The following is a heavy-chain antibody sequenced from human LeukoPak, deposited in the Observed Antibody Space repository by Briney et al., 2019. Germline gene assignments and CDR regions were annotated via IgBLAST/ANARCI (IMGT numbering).Heavy chain of an antibody. CDR1: GFTFSSYA. V-gene: IGHV3-30-3*01. CDR2: ISYDGSNK. D-gene: IGHD3-10*01. CDR3: ASDTLYGNYFDY. Sequence: GRSLRLSCAASGFTFSSYAMHWVRQAPGKGLEWVAVISYDGSNKYYADSVKGRFTISRDNSKNTLYLQMNSLRAEDTAVYYCASDTLYGNYFDYWGQGTLVTVSS. J-gene: IGHJ4*02.